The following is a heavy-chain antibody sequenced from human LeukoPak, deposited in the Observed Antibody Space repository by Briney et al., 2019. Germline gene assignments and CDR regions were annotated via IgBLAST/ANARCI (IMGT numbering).Heavy chain of an antibody. J-gene: IGHJ4*02. V-gene: IGHV3-7*01. CDR2: IREDGSQK. CDR1: DFTFRGYW. D-gene: IGHD2-8*01. Sequence: PGGSLRLSCAASDFTFRGYWMSWVRQAPGKGLEWVASIREDGSQKTSVDSVRGRFTISRDNAKNSVYLQMDSLRAEDTAVYYCARGPTNGQAFDYWGQGTLVSVSS. CDR3: ARGPTNGQAFDY.